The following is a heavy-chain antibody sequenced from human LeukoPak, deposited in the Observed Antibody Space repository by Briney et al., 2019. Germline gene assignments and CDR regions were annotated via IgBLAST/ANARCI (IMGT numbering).Heavy chain of an antibody. CDR2: IYYSGST. D-gene: IGHD1-26*01. Sequence: PSETLSLTCTVSGGSISSYYWSWIRQPPGKGLEWIGYIYYSGSTNYNPSLKGRVTISVDTSKNQFSLKLSSVTAADTAAYYCARDYSGSYYYYYMDVWGKGTTVTVSS. CDR1: GGSISSYY. V-gene: IGHV4-59*01. J-gene: IGHJ6*03. CDR3: ARDYSGSYYYYYMDV.